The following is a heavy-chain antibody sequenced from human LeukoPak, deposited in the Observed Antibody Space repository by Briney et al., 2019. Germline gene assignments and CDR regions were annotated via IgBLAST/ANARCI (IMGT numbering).Heavy chain of an antibody. D-gene: IGHD2-21*02. V-gene: IGHV3-7*01. CDR3: AREGPPEVTTGGWYFDL. J-gene: IGHJ2*01. CDR1: GFTFSDYY. CDR2: IKQDGSDI. Sequence: KPGGSLRLSCAASGFTFSDYYMSWIRQAPGKGLEWEANIKQDGSDIYYVDSVKGRFTISRDNAKNSLYLQMNSLRVEDTAEYFCAREGPPEVTTGGWYFDLWGRGTLVTVSS.